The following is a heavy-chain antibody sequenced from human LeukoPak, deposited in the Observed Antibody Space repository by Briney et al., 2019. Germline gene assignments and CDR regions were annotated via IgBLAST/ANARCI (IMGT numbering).Heavy chain of an antibody. CDR2: ISSNGGST. J-gene: IGHJ4*02. CDR3: VKDGTTDGGYGDFDY. Sequence: GGSLRLSCSASRFTFSSYAMHWVRQAPGKGLEYVSAISSNGGSTYYADSMKGRFTISRDNSKNTLYLQMSSLRAEDTAVYYCVKDGTTDGGYGDFDYWGQGTLVTVSS. V-gene: IGHV3-64D*06. CDR1: RFTFSSYA. D-gene: IGHD5-12*01.